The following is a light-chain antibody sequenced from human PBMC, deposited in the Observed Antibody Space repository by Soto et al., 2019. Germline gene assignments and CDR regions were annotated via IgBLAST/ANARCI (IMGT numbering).Light chain of an antibody. CDR3: QQGAKYPYT. J-gene: IGKJ2*01. CDR1: QSISSS. Sequence: DIKMTQSPSTLSASVGERVTITCRASQSISSSLAWYQQKPGQAPNLLIFRASSLQSGVPASFSGSGSGTEYTLTISSLQADDFATDYCQQGAKYPYTFGQGTKVE. V-gene: IGKV1-5*03. CDR2: RAS.